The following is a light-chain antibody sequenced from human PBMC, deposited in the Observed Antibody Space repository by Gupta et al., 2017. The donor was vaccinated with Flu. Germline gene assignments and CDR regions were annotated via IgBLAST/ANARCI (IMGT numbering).Light chain of an antibody. Sequence: SHELTQPPSVSVSPGQTASITCSGDNLGDKYTSWYQPKPGQSPVLLIFQDTKRPAGIPERFSASNSGNTATLTISGTQGMDEADFYCQTWDSSTSGVFGGGTRLTV. CDR2: QDT. CDR1: NLGDKY. J-gene: IGLJ2*01. V-gene: IGLV3-1*01. CDR3: QTWDSSTSGV.